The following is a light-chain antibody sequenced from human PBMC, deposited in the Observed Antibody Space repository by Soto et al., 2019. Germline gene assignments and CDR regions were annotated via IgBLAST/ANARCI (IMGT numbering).Light chain of an antibody. CDR2: GAS. J-gene: IGKJ1*01. Sequence: EIVMTQSPATLSVSPGERGTLSCRASQSVSSNLAWYQQKPGQAPRLLIYGASTRATDIPARFSGSRSGTEFTLPISSLQSEDFAVYYCQQYNNWPWTFGQGTKVEIK. V-gene: IGKV3-15*01. CDR1: QSVSSN. CDR3: QQYNNWPWT.